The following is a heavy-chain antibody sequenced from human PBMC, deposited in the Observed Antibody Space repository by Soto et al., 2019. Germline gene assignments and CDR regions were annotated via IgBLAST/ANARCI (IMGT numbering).Heavy chain of an antibody. Sequence: SETLSLTCSVSGGSMSEYFWSWIRQSPGKGLEWIGYIYYLGSTDYNPSLKSRVTISVDTSKRQFSLRLTSVTAADTAVYYCARDGYDGSGSPYPAYWGPGIQVTVSS. V-gene: IGHV4-59*01. CDR3: ARDGYDGSGSPYPAY. J-gene: IGHJ4*02. CDR1: GGSMSEYF. D-gene: IGHD3-10*01. CDR2: IYYLGST.